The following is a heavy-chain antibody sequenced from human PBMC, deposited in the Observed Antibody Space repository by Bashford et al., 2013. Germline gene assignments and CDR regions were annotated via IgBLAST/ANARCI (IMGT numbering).Heavy chain of an antibody. V-gene: IGHV4-31*03. D-gene: IGHD2-2*01. CDR1: GGSISSGGYY. Sequence: SETLSLTCTVSGGSISSGGYYWSWIRQHPGKGLEWIGYIYYSGSTYYNPSLKSRVTMSIDTSKNQFSLKLSSVTAADAAVYYCARHRYCVGTICSVDWSFALWGRGTLVTVSS. CDR3: ARHRYCVGTICSVDWSFAL. J-gene: IGHJ2*01. CDR2: IYYSGST.